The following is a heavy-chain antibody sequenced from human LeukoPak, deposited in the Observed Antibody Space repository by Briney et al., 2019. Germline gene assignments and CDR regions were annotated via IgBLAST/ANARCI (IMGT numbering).Heavy chain of an antibody. CDR1: GGSFSGYY. V-gene: IGHV4-34*01. D-gene: IGHD6-13*01. Sequence: SETLSLTCAVYGGSFSGYYWSWIRQPPGKGLEWIGEINHSGSTNYNPSLKSRVTISVDTSKNQFSLKLSSVTAADTAGYYCARADSSSWRLWGQGTLVTVSS. J-gene: IGHJ4*02. CDR3: ARADSSSWRL. CDR2: INHSGST.